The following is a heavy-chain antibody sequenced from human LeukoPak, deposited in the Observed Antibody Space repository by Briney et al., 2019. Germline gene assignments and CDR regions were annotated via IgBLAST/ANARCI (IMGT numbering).Heavy chain of an antibody. Sequence: GGSLRLSCAASGFTFSSYSMNWVRQAPGKGLEWVSSISSSSSYIYYADSVKGRFTISRDYAKNSLYLQMNSLRAEDTAVYYCARDKARYSSGWSEDWGQGTLVTVSS. V-gene: IGHV3-21*01. CDR2: ISSSSSYI. D-gene: IGHD6-19*01. CDR1: GFTFSSYS. J-gene: IGHJ4*02. CDR3: ARDKARYSSGWSED.